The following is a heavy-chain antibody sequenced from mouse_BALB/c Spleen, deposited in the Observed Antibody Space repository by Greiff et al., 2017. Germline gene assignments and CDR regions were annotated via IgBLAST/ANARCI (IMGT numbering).Heavy chain of an antibody. CDR1: GFAFSSYD. CDR3: AREGLRREGHYYAMDY. V-gene: IGHV5-12-1*01. Sequence: EVKLMESGGGLVKPGGSLKLSCAASGFAFSSYDMSWVRQTPEKRLEWVAYISSGGGSTYYPDTVKGRFTISRDNAKNTLYLQMSSLKSEDTAMYYCAREGLRREGHYYAMDYWGQGTSVTVSS. J-gene: IGHJ4*01. CDR2: ISSGGGST. D-gene: IGHD2-4*01.